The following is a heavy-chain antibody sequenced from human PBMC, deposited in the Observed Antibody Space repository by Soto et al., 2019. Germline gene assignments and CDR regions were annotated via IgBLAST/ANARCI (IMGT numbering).Heavy chain of an antibody. J-gene: IGHJ6*01. Sequence: AETLSVACTASVGSISIYYWSWIRQPPGKGLEWIGYIYYSGSTNYNPSLKSRVTISVDTSKNQFSLKLSSVTAADTAVYYCAGEEAAAGMDVWGQGTPVTVSS. CDR1: VGSISIYY. CDR3: AGEEAAAGMDV. D-gene: IGHD6-13*01. V-gene: IGHV4-59*01. CDR2: IYYSGST.